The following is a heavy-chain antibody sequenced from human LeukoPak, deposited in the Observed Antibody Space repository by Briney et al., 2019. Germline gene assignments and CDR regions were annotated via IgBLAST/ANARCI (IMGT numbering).Heavy chain of an antibody. CDR1: GFTFSSYS. CDR2: ISPSGDIL. D-gene: IGHD3-16*01. J-gene: IGHJ1*01. Sequence: GGTLRLSCAASGFTFSSYSMNWVRDAPGKGVEGGSGISPSGDILYYADSGKDQVTIPGDNSKNTLHLHMHTLRSQDEAVYYGAKDDAWGRFQHWGQGTLVIVSS. CDR3: AKDDAWGRFQH. V-gene: IGHV3-23*01.